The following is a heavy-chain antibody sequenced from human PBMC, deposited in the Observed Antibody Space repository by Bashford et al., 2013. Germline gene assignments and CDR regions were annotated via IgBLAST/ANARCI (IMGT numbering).Heavy chain of an antibody. CDR2: TYYRSKWYY. D-gene: IGHD2-8*01. J-gene: IGHJ6*02. CDR3: ATNSGGMDV. V-gene: IGHV6-1*01. Sequence: WIRQSPSRGLEWLGRTYYRSKWYYDYAISVQGRITITPDTSKNQFSLQLNSVTPEDTAVYYCATNSGGMDVWGQGTTVTVSS.